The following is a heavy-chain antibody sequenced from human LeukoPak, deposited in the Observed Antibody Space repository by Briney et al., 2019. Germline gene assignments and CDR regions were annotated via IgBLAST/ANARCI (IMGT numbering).Heavy chain of an antibody. Sequence: ASVKVSCKASRGTFSNYAISWVRQAPAQGLEWMGQIIPKFAIAHYAQKFQGRVTITVDESTSTAYLELSSLRSEDTAVYYCARDRPGRYCSNTSCYTASPFDPWGQGTLVIVSS. V-gene: IGHV1-69*13. CDR2: IIPKFAIA. CDR3: ARDRPGRYCSNTSCYTASPFDP. CDR1: RGTFSNYA. J-gene: IGHJ5*02. D-gene: IGHD2-2*02.